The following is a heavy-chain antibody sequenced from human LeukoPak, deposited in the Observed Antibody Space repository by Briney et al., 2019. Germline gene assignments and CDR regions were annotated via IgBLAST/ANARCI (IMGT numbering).Heavy chain of an antibody. Sequence: GGSLRLSCSASGFTFSSYAMHWLRQAPGKGLEYVSAISSNGGSTYYADSVRGRFTISRDNSKNTLYLQMSSLRAEDTAVYYGVKGPRITTGPAVGDINPPVDYWGQGTLVTVSS. CDR1: GFTFSSYA. V-gene: IGHV3-64D*06. CDR3: VKGPRITTGPAVGDINPPVDY. CDR2: ISSNGGST. J-gene: IGHJ4*02. D-gene: IGHD2-21*02.